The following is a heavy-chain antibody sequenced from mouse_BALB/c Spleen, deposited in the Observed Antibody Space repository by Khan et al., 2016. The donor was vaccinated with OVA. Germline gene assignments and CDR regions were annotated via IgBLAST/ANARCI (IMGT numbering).Heavy chain of an antibody. Sequence: VQLQQSGPELVRPGASVKVSCKASGYSFTGYFMNWVMQSHGKSLEWIGRINPHIGETFYNQRFKDKATLTVDESSSTAHMELRILAAEDSSVYYCTRIYRSYFDYWGQGTTLTVSS. CDR3: TRIYRSYFDY. J-gene: IGHJ2*01. CDR1: GYSFTGYF. V-gene: IGHV1-20*02. CDR2: INPHIGET. D-gene: IGHD1-1*01.